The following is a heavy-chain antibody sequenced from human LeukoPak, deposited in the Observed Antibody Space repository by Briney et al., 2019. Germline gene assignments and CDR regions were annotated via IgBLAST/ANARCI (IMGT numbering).Heavy chain of an antibody. J-gene: IGHJ2*01. CDR2: ISSISYI. CDR1: GFTFSIYS. CDR3: ARETARGIAATGGPFDL. D-gene: IGHD6-13*01. V-gene: IGHV3-21*01. Sequence: GGSLRLSCAASGFTFSIYSMNWVRQAPGKWLEWVSSISSISYIYYADSVKGRFTISRDNAKNSLYLQMNSLRAEDTAVYYCARETARGIAATGGPFDLWGRGTLVTVSS.